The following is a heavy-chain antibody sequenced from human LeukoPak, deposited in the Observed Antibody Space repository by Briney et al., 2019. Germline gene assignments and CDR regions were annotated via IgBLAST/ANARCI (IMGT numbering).Heavy chain of an antibody. J-gene: IGHJ6*03. Sequence: PGGSLRLSCAASGFTFSSYAMHWVRQAPGKGLEWVAVISYDGSNKYYADSVKGRFTISRDNSKNTLYLQMNSLRAEDTAVYYCARDRSIAAAGYYYYYMDVWGKGTTVTVSS. D-gene: IGHD6-13*01. CDR3: ARDRSIAAAGYYYYYMDV. CDR2: ISYDGSNK. V-gene: IGHV3-30*04. CDR1: GFTFSSYA.